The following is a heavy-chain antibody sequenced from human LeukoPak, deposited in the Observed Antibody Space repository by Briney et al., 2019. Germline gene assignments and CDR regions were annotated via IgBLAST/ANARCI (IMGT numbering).Heavy chain of an antibody. J-gene: IGHJ5*02. CDR1: GGSISSYY. D-gene: IGHD2-15*01. CDR3: ARGDNYCSGGSCYPPLYNWFDP. V-gene: IGHV4-59*01. Sequence: SETLSLTCTVSGGSISSYYWSWIRQPPGKGLEWIGYIYYSGGTNYNPSLKSRVTISVDTSKNQFSLKLSSVTAADTAVYYCARGDNYCSGGSCYPPLYNWFDPWGQGTLVTVSS. CDR2: IYYSGGT.